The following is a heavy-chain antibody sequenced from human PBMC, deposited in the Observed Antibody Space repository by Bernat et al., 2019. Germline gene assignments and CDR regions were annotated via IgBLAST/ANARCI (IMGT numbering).Heavy chain of an antibody. Sequence: EVQLLESGGGLVQPGGSLRLSCAASGFTFSTYAMSWVRQAPGKGLEWVTAISGSGGSTYYADSVKGRFTISRDNSKNTLYLQMNSLRAEDTAVYYCAKDLRYCSSTSCYQPFDYWGQGTLVTV. CDR2: ISGSGGST. CDR3: AKDLRYCSSTSCYQPFDY. CDR1: GFTFSTYA. J-gene: IGHJ4*02. D-gene: IGHD2-2*01. V-gene: IGHV3-23*01.